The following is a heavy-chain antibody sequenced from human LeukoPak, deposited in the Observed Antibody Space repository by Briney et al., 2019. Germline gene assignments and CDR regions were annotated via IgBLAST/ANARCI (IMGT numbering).Heavy chain of an antibody. Sequence: GGSLRLSCAAYGFTFDDYDMSWVPQAPGKGLEWVSGINWNGGSTGYADSVRGRFTISRDNAKNSLYLQMNSLRAEDTALYYCATGYGSGSYYNKLGYWGQGTLVTVSS. CDR3: ATGYGSGSYYNKLGY. J-gene: IGHJ4*02. D-gene: IGHD3-10*01. CDR1: GFTFDDYD. V-gene: IGHV3-20*04. CDR2: INWNGGST.